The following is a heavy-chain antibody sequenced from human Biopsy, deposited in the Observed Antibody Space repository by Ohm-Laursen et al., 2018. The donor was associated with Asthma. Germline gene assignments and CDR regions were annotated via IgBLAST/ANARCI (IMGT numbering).Heavy chain of an antibody. CDR3: ARDSYSSGLYDDFES. Sequence: GALRLSCAASGFTFSDYYMSWIRQAPGKGLEWISYINGQSNSLEYADSVKGRFTISRDNAKNTLYLQMNSLRAEDTAVYFCARDSYSSGLYDDFESWGQGTLVTVSS. CDR1: GFTFSDYY. J-gene: IGHJ4*02. D-gene: IGHD6-19*01. V-gene: IGHV3-11*01. CDR2: INGQSNSL.